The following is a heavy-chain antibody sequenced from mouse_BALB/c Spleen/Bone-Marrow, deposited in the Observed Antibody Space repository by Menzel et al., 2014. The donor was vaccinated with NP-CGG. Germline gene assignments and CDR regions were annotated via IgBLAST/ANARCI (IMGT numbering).Heavy chain of an antibody. Sequence: EVKLMESGPGLVKPSQSLSLTCSVTGYSITSGYYWNWIRQFPGTKLEWMGFISYDGSNNYNPSLKNRISITRDTSKNQFILKLNSVTTEDTATYYCAREGYYYDYAFDYWGQGTTLTVSS. CDR2: ISYDGSN. D-gene: IGHD1-2*01. CDR1: GYSITSGYY. CDR3: AREGYYYDYAFDY. V-gene: IGHV3-6*02. J-gene: IGHJ2*01.